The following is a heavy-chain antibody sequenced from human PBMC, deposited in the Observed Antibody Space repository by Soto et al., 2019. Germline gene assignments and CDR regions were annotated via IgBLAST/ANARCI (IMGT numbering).Heavy chain of an antibody. CDR2: MNPNSGNT. Sequence: ASVKVSCKASGYTFTSYDINWVRQATGQGLECMGWMNPNSGNTGYAQKFQGRVTMTRNTSISTAYMELSSLRSEDTAVYYCARGPADYGDYASPNYYYYYMDVWGKGTTVTVSS. CDR1: GYTFTSYD. J-gene: IGHJ6*03. CDR3: ARGPADYGDYASPNYYYYYMDV. V-gene: IGHV1-8*01. D-gene: IGHD4-17*01.